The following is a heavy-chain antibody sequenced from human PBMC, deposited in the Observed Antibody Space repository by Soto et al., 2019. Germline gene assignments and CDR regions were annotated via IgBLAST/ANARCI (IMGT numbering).Heavy chain of an antibody. J-gene: IGHJ6*02. CDR2: IYHSGST. V-gene: IGHV4-30-2*01. CDR3: ARGKARDYYDSSGDYRSTYYYYYGMDV. Sequence: SETLSLTCAVSGGSISSGGYSWSWIRQPPGKGLEWIGYIYHSGSTYYNPSLKSRVTISVDRSKNQFSLKLSSVTAADTAVYYCARGKARDYYDSSGDYRSTYYYYYGMDVWGQGTTVTVSS. D-gene: IGHD3-22*01. CDR1: GGSISSGGYS.